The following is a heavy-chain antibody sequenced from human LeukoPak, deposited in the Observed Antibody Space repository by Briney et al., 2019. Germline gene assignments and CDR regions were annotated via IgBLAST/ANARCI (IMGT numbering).Heavy chain of an antibody. D-gene: IGHD6-6*01. J-gene: IGHJ6*03. V-gene: IGHV1-69*05. Sequence: SVKVSCKASGGTFSSYAISWVRQAPGQGLEWMGGIIPISGTANYAQKFQGRVTITTDESTSTAYMELSSLRSEDTAVYYCARAGVVGSSDYYYYYYMDVWGKGTTVTVSS. CDR2: IIPISGTA. CDR3: ARAGVVGSSDYYYYYYMDV. CDR1: GGTFSSYA.